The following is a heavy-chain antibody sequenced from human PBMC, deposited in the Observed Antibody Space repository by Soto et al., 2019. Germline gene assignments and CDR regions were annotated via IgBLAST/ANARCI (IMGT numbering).Heavy chain of an antibody. Sequence: SETLSLTCAVSGFFISSGNYWGWIRKPPGKGLGWIGSIFHGGSTYYNPSLKSRVTISVDMSKNQFSLKLNSVTAADTAVYYCARARWYDAFDVWGQGTVVTVSS. D-gene: IGHD2-15*01. CDR2: IFHGGST. V-gene: IGHV4-38-2*01. CDR3: ARARWYDAFDV. CDR1: GFFISSGNY. J-gene: IGHJ3*01.